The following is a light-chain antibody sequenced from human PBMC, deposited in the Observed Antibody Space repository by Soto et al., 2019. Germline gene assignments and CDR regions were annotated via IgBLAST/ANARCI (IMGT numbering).Light chain of an antibody. CDR2: GAS. V-gene: IGKV3-20*01. CDR1: QSVSSSY. J-gene: IGKJ4*01. Sequence: DIVLTQSPGTLSLSPGERATLSCRASQSVSSSYLAWYQQKPGQAPRLLIYGASSRATGIPDRFSGSGSGTDFTLTISRLEPEDVAVYYCQQYGSSPPVTFGGGTKVEIK. CDR3: QQYGSSPPVT.